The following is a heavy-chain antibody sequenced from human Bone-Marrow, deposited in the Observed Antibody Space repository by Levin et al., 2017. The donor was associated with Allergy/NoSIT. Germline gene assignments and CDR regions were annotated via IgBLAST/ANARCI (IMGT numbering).Heavy chain of an antibody. J-gene: IGHJ4*02. Sequence: GESLKISCAVSGFTFSTYWMHWVRQAPGKGLVWVSRINSGGSATDYADSVKGRFTISRDNARNTLYLQMNSLSAEDTAVYYCAKGGCSATSCLDYWGQGTLVTVSS. CDR1: GFTFSTYW. V-gene: IGHV3-74*01. CDR3: AKGGCSATSCLDY. CDR2: INSGGSAT. D-gene: IGHD2-2*01.